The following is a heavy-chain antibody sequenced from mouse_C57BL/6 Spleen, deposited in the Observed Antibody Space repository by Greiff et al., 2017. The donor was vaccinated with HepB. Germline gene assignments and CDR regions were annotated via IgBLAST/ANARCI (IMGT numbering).Heavy chain of an antibody. V-gene: IGHV1-64*01. CDR1: GYTFTSYW. CDR2: IHPNSGST. Sequence: VQLQQPGAELVKPGASVKLSCKASGYTFTSYWMHWVKQRPGQGLEWIGMIHPNSGSTNYNEKFKSKATLTVDKSSSTAYMQLSSLTSEYSAVYYCARAPFTTVVDDYYAMDYWGQGTSVTVSS. D-gene: IGHD1-1*01. CDR3: ARAPFTTVVDDYYAMDY. J-gene: IGHJ4*01.